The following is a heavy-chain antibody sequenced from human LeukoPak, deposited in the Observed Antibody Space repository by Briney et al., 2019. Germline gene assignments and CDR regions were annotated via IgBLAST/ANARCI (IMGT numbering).Heavy chain of an antibody. CDR2: ISPNSGGT. J-gene: IGHJ4*02. Sequence: ASVKVSCKASGYAFTGYYIHWVRQAPGQGLEWMGWISPNSGGTNYAQKFQGRVTTTRDTSISTAYMELSRLTSDDTAVYYCATYSGSYSSDFDYWGQGTLVTVSS. CDR1: GYAFTGYY. CDR3: ATYSGSYSSDFDY. V-gene: IGHV1-2*02. D-gene: IGHD1-26*01.